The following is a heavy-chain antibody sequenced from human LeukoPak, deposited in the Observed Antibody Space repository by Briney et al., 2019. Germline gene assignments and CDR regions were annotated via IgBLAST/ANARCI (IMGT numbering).Heavy chain of an antibody. D-gene: IGHD3-3*01. CDR3: ARDRITIFGGGEGFDP. CDR1: GFTVSSNY. CDR2: IYSGGST. J-gene: IGHJ5*02. Sequence: GGSLRLSCAASGFTVSSNYMSWVRQAPGKGLEWVSVIYSGGSTYYADSVKGRFTISRDNSKNTLYLQMNSLRAEDTAVYYCARDRITIFGGGEGFDPWSLGTLVTVSS. V-gene: IGHV3-66*01.